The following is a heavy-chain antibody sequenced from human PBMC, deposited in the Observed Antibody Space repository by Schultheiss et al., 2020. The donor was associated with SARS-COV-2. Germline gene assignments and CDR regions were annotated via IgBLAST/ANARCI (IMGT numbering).Heavy chain of an antibody. CDR3: ARVDRGLWLGTGETNFDY. D-gene: IGHD5-18*01. J-gene: IGHJ4*02. Sequence: GGSLRLSCAASGFTVSSNYMSWVRQAPGKGLEWVSVIYSGGSTGYADSVKGRFTISRDNAKNSLYLQINSLRAEDTALYYCARVDRGLWLGTGETNFDYWGQGTLVTVSS. CDR2: IYSGGST. V-gene: IGHV3-53*01. CDR1: GFTVSSNY.